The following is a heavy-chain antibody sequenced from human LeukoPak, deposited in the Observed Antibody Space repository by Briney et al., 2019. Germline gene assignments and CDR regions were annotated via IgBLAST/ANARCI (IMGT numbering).Heavy chain of an antibody. V-gene: IGHV4-39*01. CDR1: GGSISSSSYY. D-gene: IGHD5-18*01. J-gene: IGHJ4*02. Sequence: SETLSLTCTVSGGSISSSSYYWGWIRQPPGKGLEWIGSIYYSGSTYYNPSLKSRVTISVDTSKNQFSLKLSSVTAADTAVYYCARLDTDPERYRYYFDYWGQGTLVTVSS. CDR2: IYYSGST. CDR3: ARLDTDPERYRYYFDY.